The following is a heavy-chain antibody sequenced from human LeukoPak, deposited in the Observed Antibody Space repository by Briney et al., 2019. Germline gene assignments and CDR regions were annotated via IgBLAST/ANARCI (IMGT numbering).Heavy chain of an antibody. Sequence: PGGSLRLSCAASGFTFSSYSMNWVRQAPGKGLEWVSHISGSSSTIYYADSVKGRFTISRDNAKNSLYLQMDGLRAEDTALYYCARSITRDHWGQGTLVTVSS. V-gene: IGHV3-48*01. CDR3: ARSITRDH. CDR1: GFTFSSYS. CDR2: ISGSSSTI. D-gene: IGHD3-10*01. J-gene: IGHJ4*02.